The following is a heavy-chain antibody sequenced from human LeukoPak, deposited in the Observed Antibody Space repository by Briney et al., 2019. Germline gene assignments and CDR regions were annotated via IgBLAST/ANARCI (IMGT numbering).Heavy chain of an antibody. V-gene: IGHV1-2*04. CDR2: INPNSGGT. CDR1: GYTFTGYY. J-gene: IGHJ5*02. CDR3: ARDRRVSGVVINWFDP. Sequence: GASVKVSCKASGYTFTGYYIHWVRQAPGQGLEWMGWINPNSGGTNYAQKFQGWVTMTRDTSISTAYMELSRLRSDDTAVYYCARDRRVSGVVINWFDPWGQGTLVTVSS. D-gene: IGHD3-3*01.